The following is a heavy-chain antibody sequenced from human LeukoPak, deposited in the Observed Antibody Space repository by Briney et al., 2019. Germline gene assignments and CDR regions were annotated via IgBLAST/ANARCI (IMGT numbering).Heavy chain of an antibody. CDR1: GFTFSSYG. CDR3: ARDWYSSSSEQVY. Sequence: SGRSLRLSCAASGFTFSSYGMHWVRQAPGKGLEWVAVISYGGSNNYYADSVKGRFTISRDNAKNSLYLQMNSLRAEDTAVYYCARDWYSSSSEQVYWGQGTLVTVSS. D-gene: IGHD6-6*01. CDR2: ISYGGSNN. J-gene: IGHJ4*02. V-gene: IGHV3-30*03.